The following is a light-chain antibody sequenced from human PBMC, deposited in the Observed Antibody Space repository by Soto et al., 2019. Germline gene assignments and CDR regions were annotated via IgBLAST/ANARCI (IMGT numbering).Light chain of an antibody. Sequence: AIQLTQSPSSLSASVGDRVSITCRASQGIRNDLGWYQHKPGKAPKLLIHGASSLQSGVQSRFSGSASGTEFTLTISSLQPEDLASYYCLPDHSYPWTFGQGTKVEI. CDR2: GAS. CDR3: LPDHSYPWT. CDR1: QGIRND. V-gene: IGKV1-6*01. J-gene: IGKJ1*01.